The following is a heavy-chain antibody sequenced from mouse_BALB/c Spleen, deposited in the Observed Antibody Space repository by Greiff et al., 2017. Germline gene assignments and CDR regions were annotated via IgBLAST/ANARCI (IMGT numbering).Heavy chain of an antibody. CDR3: ARESTYAMDY. Sequence: EVKLVESGGDLVKPGGSLKLSCAASGFTFSSYGMSWVRQTPDKRLEWVATISSGGSYTYYPDSVKGRFTISRDNAKNTLYLQMSSLKSEDTAMYYCARESTYAMDYWGQGTSVTVSS. CDR2: ISSGGSYT. CDR1: GFTFSSYG. V-gene: IGHV5-6*01. J-gene: IGHJ4*01. D-gene: IGHD1-1*01.